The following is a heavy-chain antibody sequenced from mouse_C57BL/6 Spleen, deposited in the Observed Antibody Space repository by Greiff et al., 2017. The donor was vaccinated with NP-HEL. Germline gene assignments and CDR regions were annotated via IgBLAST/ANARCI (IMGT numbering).Heavy chain of an antibody. CDR3: ARCVDYGYDGWFAY. Sequence: EVQLQESGPGLVKPSQSLSLTCSVTGYSITSGYYWNWIRQFPGNTLEWMGYISYDGSNNYNPSLKNRISITRDTSKNQFFLKLNSVTTEDTATYYWARCVDYGYDGWFAYWGQGSLVTVSA. V-gene: IGHV3-6*01. D-gene: IGHD2-2*01. J-gene: IGHJ3*01. CDR1: GYSITSGYY. CDR2: ISYDGSN.